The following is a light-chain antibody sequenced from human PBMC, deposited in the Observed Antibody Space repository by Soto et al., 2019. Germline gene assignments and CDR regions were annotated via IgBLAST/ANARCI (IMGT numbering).Light chain of an antibody. J-gene: IGKJ1*01. CDR1: QSVISY. Sequence: EIVLTQSPATLSLSPGERATLSCRASQSVISYLAWYQQKPGQAPRLLIYDASNRATGIPARFSGSGSGTDFTLTISRLEPEDCAVYYCQQRSNWPPWTFGQGTKVEI. CDR3: QQRSNWPPWT. CDR2: DAS. V-gene: IGKV3-11*01.